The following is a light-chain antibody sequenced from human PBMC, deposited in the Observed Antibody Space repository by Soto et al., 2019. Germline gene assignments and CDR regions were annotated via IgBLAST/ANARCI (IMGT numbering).Light chain of an antibody. Sequence: EIVLTQSPGTLSLSPGDRATLSCRASQSVTGSYLAWYQQKPGQAPRLLIFGASSRATGIPDRFSGSASGTDFTLTISRLEPEDFALYYCQQYGRSPITFGQGTRLELK. CDR2: GAS. CDR1: QSVTGSY. CDR3: QQYGRSPIT. J-gene: IGKJ5*01. V-gene: IGKV3-20*01.